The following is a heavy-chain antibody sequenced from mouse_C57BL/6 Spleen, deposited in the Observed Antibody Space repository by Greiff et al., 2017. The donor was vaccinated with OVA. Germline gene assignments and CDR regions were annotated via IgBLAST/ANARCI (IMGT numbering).Heavy chain of an antibody. CDR1: GYSFTGYF. V-gene: IGHV1-20*01. J-gene: IGHJ1*03. D-gene: IGHD1-1*01. Sequence: VQLKQSGPELVKPGDSVKISCKASGYSFTGYFMNWVMQSHGKSLEWIGRINPYNGDTFYNQKFKGKATLTVDKSSSTAHMELRSLTSEDSAVYYCARSHYYGSSYGYFDVWGTGTTVTVSS. CDR3: ARSHYYGSSYGYFDV. CDR2: INPYNGDT.